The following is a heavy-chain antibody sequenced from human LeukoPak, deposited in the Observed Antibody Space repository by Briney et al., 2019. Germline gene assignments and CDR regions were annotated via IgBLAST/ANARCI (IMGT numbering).Heavy chain of an antibody. V-gene: IGHV3-33*01. CDR2: IWSDGSNK. Sequence: GGSLRLSCAASGFTFSSYGMHWVRKAPGKGLEWVAVIWSDGSNKYYADSVKGRFTITRDNSKNTLYLQMDSLRAEDTAVYYCARSRSSGWVYFEYWGRGTLVTVSS. CDR3: ARSRSSGWVYFEY. D-gene: IGHD6-19*01. J-gene: IGHJ4*02. CDR1: GFTFSSYG.